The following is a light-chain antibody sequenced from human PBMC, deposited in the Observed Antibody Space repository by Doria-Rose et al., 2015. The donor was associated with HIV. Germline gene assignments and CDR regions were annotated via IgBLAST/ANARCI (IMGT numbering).Light chain of an antibody. Sequence: QSPSSLSASVGDRVTITCRASQSTGSFLNWYQQKPGKAPKLLIYAASSLQNVVPSRFSGSGSGTDFTLTISSLQPEDFATYFCQQSYSTPLTFGGGTKVEIK. CDR3: QQSYSTPLT. CDR1: QSTGSF. J-gene: IGKJ4*01. CDR2: AAS. V-gene: IGKV1-39*01.